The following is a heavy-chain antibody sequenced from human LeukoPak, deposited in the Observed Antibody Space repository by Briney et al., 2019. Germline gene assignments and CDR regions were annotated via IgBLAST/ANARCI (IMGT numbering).Heavy chain of an antibody. D-gene: IGHD1-26*01. CDR3: ASFYGSGSYLVGVDY. CDR1: GGSISSGGYY. V-gene: IGHV4-30-2*01. J-gene: IGHJ4*02. CDR2: IYHSGST. Sequence: SETLSLTCTVSGGSISSGGYYWSWSRQPPGNGLEWIGYIYHSGSTYYNPSLKSRVTKSVDRSKNQFSLKLSSVTAADTAVYYCASFYGSGSYLVGVDYWGQGTLVTVSS.